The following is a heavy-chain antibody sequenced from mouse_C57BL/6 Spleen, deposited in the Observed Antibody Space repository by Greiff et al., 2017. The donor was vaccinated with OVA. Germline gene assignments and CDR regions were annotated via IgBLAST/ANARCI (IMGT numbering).Heavy chain of an antibody. CDR2: IYPGDGDT. CDR1: GYAFSSSW. Sequence: VMLVESGPELVKPGASVKISCKASGYAFSSSWMNWVKQRPGKGLEWIGRIYPGDGDTNYNGKFKGKATLTADKSSSTAYMQLSSLTSEDSAVYFCARPGYYGSSPYYFDYWGQGTTLTVSS. V-gene: IGHV1-82*01. J-gene: IGHJ2*01. D-gene: IGHD1-1*01. CDR3: ARPGYYGSSPYYFDY.